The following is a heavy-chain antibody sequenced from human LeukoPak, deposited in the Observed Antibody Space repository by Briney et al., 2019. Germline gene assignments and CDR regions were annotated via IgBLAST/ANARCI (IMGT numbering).Heavy chain of an antibody. Sequence: SVKVSCKTSGGTLSTSAINWVRQAPGQGLEWMGGIIPMFGRTNNAQKFQGRVTITTDGSTSTAYMELRSLRSEDTAVYCCARNPRYYSDTSGYYPFDYWGQGTLVTVSS. J-gene: IGHJ4*02. CDR1: GGTLSTSA. CDR2: IIPMFGRT. CDR3: ARNPRYYSDTSGYYPFDY. D-gene: IGHD3-22*01. V-gene: IGHV1-69*05.